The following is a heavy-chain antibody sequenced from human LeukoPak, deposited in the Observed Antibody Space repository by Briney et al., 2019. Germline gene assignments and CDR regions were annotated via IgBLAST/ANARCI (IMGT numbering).Heavy chain of an antibody. Sequence: SVKVSCKASGGTFSSYAISWVRQAPGQGLEWMGGIIPIFDTANYAQKFQGRVTITADESTSTAYMELSSLRSEDTAVYYCARLPLGTYCGGDCRFDIWGQGTMVTVSS. J-gene: IGHJ3*02. CDR1: GGTFSSYA. CDR2: IIPIFDTA. CDR3: ARLPLGTYCGGDCRFDI. V-gene: IGHV1-69*13. D-gene: IGHD2-21*02.